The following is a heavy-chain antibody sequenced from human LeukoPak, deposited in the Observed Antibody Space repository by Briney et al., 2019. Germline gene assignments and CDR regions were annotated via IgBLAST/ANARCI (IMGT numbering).Heavy chain of an antibody. D-gene: IGHD2-2*01. CDR1: GFTFSNYA. CDR2: LWYDGSNE. J-gene: IGHJ6*02. CDR3: ARDGQNASPYAVDV. V-gene: IGHV3-33*08. Sequence: GGSLRLSCAASGFTFSNYAMHWVRQAPGKGLEWVAGLWYDGSNEDYAESVKGRFTIFRDNSKNTLYLRMNSLRVEDTGIYYCARDGQNASPYAVDVWGQGTAVTVSS.